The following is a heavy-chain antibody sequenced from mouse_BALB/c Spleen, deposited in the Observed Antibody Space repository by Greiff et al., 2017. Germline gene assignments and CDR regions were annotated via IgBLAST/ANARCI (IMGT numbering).Heavy chain of an antibody. CDR3: ARGGNYYFDY. CDR2: INPSNGRT. CDR1: GYTFTSYW. Sequence: QVQLQQPGAELVRPGASVKLSCKASGYTFTSYWMHWVKQRPGQGLEWIGEINPSNGRTNYNEKFKSKATLTVDKSSSTAYMQLSSLTSEDSAVYYCARGGNYYFDYWGQGTTLTVSA. J-gene: IGHJ2*01. D-gene: IGHD2-1*01. V-gene: IGHV1S81*02.